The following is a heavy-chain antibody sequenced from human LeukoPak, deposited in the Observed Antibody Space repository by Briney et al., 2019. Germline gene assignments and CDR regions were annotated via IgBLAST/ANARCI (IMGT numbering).Heavy chain of an antibody. CDR3: ARGSNSAMAILRRSDAFDI. J-gene: IGHJ3*02. D-gene: IGHD5-18*01. Sequence: VASVNVSCKASGYTFTGYYMHWVRQATGQGLEWMGWMNPNSGNTGYAQKFQGRVTMTRNTSISTAYMELSSLRSEDTAVYYCARGSNSAMAILRRSDAFDIWGQGTMVTVSS. V-gene: IGHV1-8*02. CDR2: MNPNSGNT. CDR1: GYTFTGYY.